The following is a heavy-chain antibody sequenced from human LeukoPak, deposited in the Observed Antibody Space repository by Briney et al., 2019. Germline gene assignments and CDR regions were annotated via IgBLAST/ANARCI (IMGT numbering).Heavy chain of an antibody. Sequence: GGSLRLYGYGSGFTVSTNQRGRVPRAPGQGWVGGTVICSGHSTYEEDSVQSRITNSRDNSKNTVYLQMNRLRAEDTAVYYCAKDQTSYCSGGSCYSIGYSQHWGQGTLVTVSS. CDR2: ICSGHST. D-gene: IGHD2-15*01. J-gene: IGHJ1*01. CDR3: AKDQTSYCSGGSCYSIGYSQH. CDR1: GFTVSTNQ. V-gene: IGHV3-53*01.